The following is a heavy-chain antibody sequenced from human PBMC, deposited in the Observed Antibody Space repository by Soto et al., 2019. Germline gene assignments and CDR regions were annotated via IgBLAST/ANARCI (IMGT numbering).Heavy chain of an antibody. J-gene: IGHJ4*02. V-gene: IGHV3-33*01. D-gene: IGHD1-1*01. CDR3: ARDADTTSPYGNLDN. CDR2: IWHDGSKE. CDR1: GFILRRYG. Sequence: LRRSCVASGFILRRYGMHWVRQAPGQGLEWVAVIWHDGSKEFYADSVKGRFTISRDDSKNTVYLQMNSLRAEDSAIYKCARDADTTSPYGNLDNWGQGTVVTVSS.